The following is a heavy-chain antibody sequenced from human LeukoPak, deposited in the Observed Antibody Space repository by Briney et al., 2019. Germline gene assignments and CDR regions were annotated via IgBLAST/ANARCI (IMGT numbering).Heavy chain of an antibody. Sequence: ASVKVSCKASVYTFTGHYMHWVRQAPGQGLEWMGWINTNSGGTNYAQKFQGRVTMTRDTSISTAHMELSRLRSHDTAVYYCARGSTTCDYYYGMDVWGQGTTVTVSS. CDR2: INTNSGGT. V-gene: IGHV1-2*02. CDR3: ARGSTTCDYYYGMDV. CDR1: VYTFTGHY. D-gene: IGHD2-2*01. J-gene: IGHJ6*02.